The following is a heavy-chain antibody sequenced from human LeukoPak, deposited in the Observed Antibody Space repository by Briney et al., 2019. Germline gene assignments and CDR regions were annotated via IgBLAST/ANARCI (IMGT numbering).Heavy chain of an antibody. CDR1: GYTFSSYY. Sequence: ASVKVSCKASGYTFSSYYVHWVRQAPGQGLEWMGMIIPSDGFTSYAQKFQGRVTMTRDMSTSTVYMELSSLRSDDTAVYYCARGGYNWNLSYYYYYMDVWGKGTTVTVSS. J-gene: IGHJ6*03. CDR2: IIPSDGFT. D-gene: IGHD1-20*01. CDR3: ARGGYNWNLSYYYYYMDV. V-gene: IGHV1-46*01.